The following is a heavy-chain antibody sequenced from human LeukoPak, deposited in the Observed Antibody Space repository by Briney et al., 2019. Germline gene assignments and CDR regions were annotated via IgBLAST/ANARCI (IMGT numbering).Heavy chain of an antibody. CDR1: GFTFSSYW. Sequence: GGSLRLSCAAPGFTFSSYWMHWVRQAPGKGLVWVSRINSDGSSTSYADSVKGRFTISRDNAKNTLYLQMNSLRAEDTAVYYCARDLVPTVTTNYYYYGMDVWGQGTTVTVSS. J-gene: IGHJ6*02. D-gene: IGHD4-17*01. V-gene: IGHV3-74*01. CDR2: INSDGSST. CDR3: ARDLVPTVTTNYYYYGMDV.